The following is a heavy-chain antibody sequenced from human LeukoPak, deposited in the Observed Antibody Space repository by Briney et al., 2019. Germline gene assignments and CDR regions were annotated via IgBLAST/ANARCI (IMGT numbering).Heavy chain of an antibody. CDR1: GFTVSSNY. CDR2: IYAGGST. D-gene: IGHD2-2*01. CDR3: ARAVVGTSCYGY. J-gene: IGHJ4*02. V-gene: IGHV3-66*01. Sequence: PGGSLRLSCAASGFTVSSNYMSWVRQAPGKGLEWVSVIYAGGSTHYADSVKGRFTISRYNSKNTLYLQMNSLTAEDTAVYYCARAVVGTSCYGYWGQGTLVTVSS.